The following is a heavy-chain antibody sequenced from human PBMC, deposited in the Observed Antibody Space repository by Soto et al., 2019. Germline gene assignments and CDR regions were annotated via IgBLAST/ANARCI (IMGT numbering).Heavy chain of an antibody. CDR1: GGTFSSYA. CDR2: IIPIFGTA. J-gene: IGHJ4*02. Sequence: SVKVSCKASGGTFSSYAISWVRQAPGQGLEWMGGIIPIFGTANYAQKFQGRVTITADESTSTAYMELSSLRSEDTAVYYCARDSLPITGTSRRFPSFDYWGQGTLVTVSS. D-gene: IGHD1-20*01. CDR3: ARDSLPITGTSRRFPSFDY. V-gene: IGHV1-69*13.